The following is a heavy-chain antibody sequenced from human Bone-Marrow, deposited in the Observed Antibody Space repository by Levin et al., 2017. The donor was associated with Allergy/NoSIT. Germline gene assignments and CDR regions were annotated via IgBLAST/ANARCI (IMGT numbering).Heavy chain of an antibody. D-gene: IGHD2-15*01. CDR3: AKDRIVVVVAATKAPDGMDV. J-gene: IGHJ6*02. Sequence: QSGGSLRLSCAASGFTFSSYAMSWVRQAPGKGLEWVSAISGSGGSTYYADSVKGRFTISRDNSKNTLYLQMNSLRAEDTAVYYCAKDRIVVVVAATKAPDGMDVWGQGTTVTVSS. CDR1: GFTFSSYA. CDR2: ISGSGGST. V-gene: IGHV3-23*01.